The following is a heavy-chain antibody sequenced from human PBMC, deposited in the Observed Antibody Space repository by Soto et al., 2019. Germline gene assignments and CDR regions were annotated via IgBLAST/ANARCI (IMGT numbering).Heavy chain of an antibody. CDR3: AKDTAGYSSGPIDY. J-gene: IGHJ4*02. Sequence: EVQLLESGGGLVQPGGSLRLSCAASGFTCSSYAMSWVRQAPGKGLEWVSAISGSGGSTYYADSVKGRFTISRDNSKNTLYLQMNSLRAEDTAVYCCAKDTAGYSSGPIDYWGQGTLVTVSS. D-gene: IGHD6-19*01. CDR1: GFTCSSYA. CDR2: ISGSGGST. V-gene: IGHV3-23*01.